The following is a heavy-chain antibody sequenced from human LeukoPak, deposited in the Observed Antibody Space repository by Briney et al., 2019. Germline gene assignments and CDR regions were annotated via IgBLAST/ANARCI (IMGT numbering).Heavy chain of an antibody. CDR3: ARGSGPYYYAFQI. Sequence: GGSLRLSCAASGFTFSSYAMHWVRQAPGKGLEWVTFIWDDGNNKYYGDSVKGRFSISRDNSKNTLYLQMSSLRAEDTAVYYCARGSGPYYYAFQIWGQGTMVTVSS. D-gene: IGHD3-10*01. J-gene: IGHJ3*02. CDR2: IWDDGNNK. V-gene: IGHV3-33*01. CDR1: GFTFSSYA.